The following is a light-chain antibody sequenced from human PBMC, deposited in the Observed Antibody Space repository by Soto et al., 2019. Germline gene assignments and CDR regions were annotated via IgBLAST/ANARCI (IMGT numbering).Light chain of an antibody. Sequence: EIVLTESPGTLSLSPGERATLSCRASQSVSSSYLAWYQQKPGQAPRLLIYGASSRATGIPDRFSGSGSGTNLTLTISRLEREDLAGYYCQRYGSSPTFAPGPKVDIK. J-gene: IGKJ3*01. CDR3: QRYGSSPT. CDR1: QSVSSSY. V-gene: IGKV3-20*01. CDR2: GAS.